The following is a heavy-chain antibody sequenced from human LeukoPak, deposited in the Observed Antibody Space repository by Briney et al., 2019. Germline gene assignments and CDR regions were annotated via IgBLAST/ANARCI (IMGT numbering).Heavy chain of an antibody. D-gene: IGHD3-22*01. Sequence: GGSLRLSCAASGFTFSSYAMSWVRQAPGKGLEWVSAISGSGGSTYYADSVKGRFTISRDNSKNTPYLQMDSLRADDTAVYFCARASAHYYDVDYWGQGTLVTVSS. V-gene: IGHV3-23*01. CDR2: ISGSGGST. CDR1: GFTFSSYA. J-gene: IGHJ4*02. CDR3: ARASAHYYDVDY.